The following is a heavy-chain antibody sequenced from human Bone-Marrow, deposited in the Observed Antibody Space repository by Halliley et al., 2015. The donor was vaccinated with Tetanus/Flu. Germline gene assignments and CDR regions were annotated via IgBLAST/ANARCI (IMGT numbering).Heavy chain of an antibody. V-gene: IGHV4-31*02. CDR2: IHYSGTT. J-gene: IGHJ4*02. CDR3: ARERPEFDRSGYSLDS. D-gene: IGHD3-22*01. Sequence: IGYIHYSGTTYYNPSLRSRVTISIDTSQNQFSLKLSSVTAADTAVYYCARERPEFDRSGYSLDSWGQGHLVAVSS.